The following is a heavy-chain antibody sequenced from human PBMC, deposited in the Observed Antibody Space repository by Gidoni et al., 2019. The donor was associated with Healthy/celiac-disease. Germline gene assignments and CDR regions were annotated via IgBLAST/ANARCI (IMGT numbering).Heavy chain of an antibody. J-gene: IGHJ3*02. CDR2: ISSSSSTI. D-gene: IGHD1-7*01. CDR3: ASPWGRTGTPAFDI. CDR1: GFTFSSYS. Sequence: EVQLVESGGGLVQPGGSLRLSCAASGFTFSSYSMNWVRQAPGKGLEWVSYISSSSSTIYYADSVKGRFTISRDNAKNSLYLQMNSLRDEDTAVYYCASPWGRTGTPAFDIWGQGTMVTVFS. V-gene: IGHV3-48*02.